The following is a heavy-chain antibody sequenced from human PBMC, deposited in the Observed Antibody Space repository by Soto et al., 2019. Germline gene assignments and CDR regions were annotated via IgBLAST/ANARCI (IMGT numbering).Heavy chain of an antibody. D-gene: IGHD3-22*01. CDR3: ARGGYYDSSGYDLGTENAFDI. CDR2: IYYSGST. CDR1: GGSISSGGYY. Sequence: SETLSLTCTVSGGSISSGGYYWSWIRQHPGKGLEWIGYIYYSGSTYYNPSLKSRVTISVDTSKNQFSLKLSSVTAADTAVYYCARGGYYDSSGYDLGTENAFDIWGQGTMVTVSS. J-gene: IGHJ3*02. V-gene: IGHV4-31*03.